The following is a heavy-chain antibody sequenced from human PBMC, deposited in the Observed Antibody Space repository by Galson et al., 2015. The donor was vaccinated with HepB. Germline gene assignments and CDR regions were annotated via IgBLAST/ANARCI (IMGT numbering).Heavy chain of an antibody. J-gene: IGHJ6*03. D-gene: IGHD2-2*01. V-gene: IGHV1-2*06. CDR3: ARVGYCSSTSCYADYCYYMDV. Sequence: SVKVSCKASGYTFTGYYMHWVRQAPGQGLEWMGRINPNSGGTNYAQKFQGRVTMTRDTSISTAYMELSRLGSDDTAVYYCARVGYCSSTSCYADYCYYMDVWGKGTTVTVSS. CDR1: GYTFTGYY. CDR2: INPNSGGT.